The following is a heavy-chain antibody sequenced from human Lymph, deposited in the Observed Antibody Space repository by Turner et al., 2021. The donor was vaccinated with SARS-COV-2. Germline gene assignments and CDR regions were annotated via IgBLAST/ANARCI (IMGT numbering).Heavy chain of an antibody. CDR3: ARDLDTAGGMDV. Sequence: EVQLVESGGGLVQPGGSLRLSCAASGITVSRNYMSWVRQAPGKGLEWVSVIYSGGSSYYADSVKGRFTISRHNSKNTLYLQMNSLRAEDTAVYHCARDLDTAGGMDVWGQGTTVTVSS. D-gene: IGHD5-18*01. CDR1: GITVSRNY. V-gene: IGHV3-53*04. CDR2: IYSGGSS. J-gene: IGHJ6*02.